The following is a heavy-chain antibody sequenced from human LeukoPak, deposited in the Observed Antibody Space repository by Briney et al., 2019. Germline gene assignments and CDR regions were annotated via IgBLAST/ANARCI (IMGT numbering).Heavy chain of an antibody. J-gene: IGHJ4*02. CDR1: GGSVSSGSYY. Sequence: SETLSLTCTVSGGSVSSGSYYWSWIRQPPGKGLEWIGYIYYSGSTNYNPSLKSRVTISVDTSKNQFSLKLSSVTAADTAVYYCARGQYYDILTGYLTWGQGTLVTVSS. CDR3: ARGQYYDILTGYLT. V-gene: IGHV4-61*01. CDR2: IYYSGST. D-gene: IGHD3-9*01.